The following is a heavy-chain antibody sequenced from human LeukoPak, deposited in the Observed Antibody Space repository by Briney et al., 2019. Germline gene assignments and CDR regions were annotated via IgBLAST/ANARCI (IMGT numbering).Heavy chain of an antibody. CDR1: GGTFSSYA. D-gene: IGHD3-22*01. J-gene: IGHJ4*02. Sequence: ASVKVSCKASGGTFSSYAISWVRQAPGHGLEWMGGIIPILGIANYAQKFQGRVTITADKSMSTAYMELSSLRSEDTAVYYCAREGDSSGYYYHQFDYWGQGTLVTVSS. V-gene: IGHV1-69*10. CDR3: AREGDSSGYYYHQFDY. CDR2: IIPILGIA.